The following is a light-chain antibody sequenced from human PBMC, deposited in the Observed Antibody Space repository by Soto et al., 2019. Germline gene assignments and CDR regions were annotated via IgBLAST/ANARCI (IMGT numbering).Light chain of an antibody. Sequence: DLQMTQSPSSLSASVGDRVTITCRASQNIGNFLHWYQQKPGKAPKLLIFAASSLQSGVPSRLSGSGSGTDFTLTISNLQPEDFATYSCQQSYSAPYTFGQGTKVEI. CDR2: AAS. V-gene: IGKV1-39*01. CDR3: QQSYSAPYT. J-gene: IGKJ2*01. CDR1: QNIGNF.